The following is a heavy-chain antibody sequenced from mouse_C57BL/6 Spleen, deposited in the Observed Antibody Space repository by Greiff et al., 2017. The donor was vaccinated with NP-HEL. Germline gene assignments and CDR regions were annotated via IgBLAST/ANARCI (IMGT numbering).Heavy chain of an antibody. V-gene: IGHV5-9-1*02. CDR3: TRDLYYYGSSYDYYAMDY. J-gene: IGHJ4*01. CDR1: GFTFSSYA. Sequence: EVMLVESGEGLVKPGGSLKLSCAASGFTFSSYAMSWVRQTPEKRLEWVAYISSGGDYIYYADTVKGRFTISRDNARNTLYLQMSSLKSEDTAMYYCTRDLYYYGSSYDYYAMDYWGQGTSVTVSS. CDR2: ISSGGDYI. D-gene: IGHD1-1*01.